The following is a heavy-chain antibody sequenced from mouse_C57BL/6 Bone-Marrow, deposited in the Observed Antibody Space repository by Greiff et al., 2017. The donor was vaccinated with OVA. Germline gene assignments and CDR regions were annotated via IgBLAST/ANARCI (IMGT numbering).Heavy chain of an antibody. CDR3: ARERKDRGFDY. CDR1: GYSITSGYY. Sequence: VQLQQSGPGLVKPSQSLSLTCSVTGYSITSGYYWNWIRQFPGNKLEWMGYISYDGSNNYNPSLKNRISITRDTSKNQFFLKLNSVTTEDTATYYCARERKDRGFDYWGQGTTLTVSS. CDR2: ISYDGSN. D-gene: IGHD3-3*01. J-gene: IGHJ2*01. V-gene: IGHV3-6*01.